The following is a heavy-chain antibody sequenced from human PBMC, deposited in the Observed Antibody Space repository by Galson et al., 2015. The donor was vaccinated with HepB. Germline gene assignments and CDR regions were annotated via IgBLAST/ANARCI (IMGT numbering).Heavy chain of an antibody. CDR2: TYYRSKWYS. D-gene: IGHD3-3*01. V-gene: IGHV6-1*01. CDR3: ARVSGFWSGWGNYYYYMDV. Sequence: CAISGDSVSSNSVAWSWIRQSPSRGLEWLGRTYYRSKWYSDYAVSVRGRITVNSDTSKNQFSLKPGSVTAADTAVYYCARVSGFWSGWGNYYYYMDVWGKGTTVTVSS. J-gene: IGHJ6*03. CDR1: GDSVSSNSVA.